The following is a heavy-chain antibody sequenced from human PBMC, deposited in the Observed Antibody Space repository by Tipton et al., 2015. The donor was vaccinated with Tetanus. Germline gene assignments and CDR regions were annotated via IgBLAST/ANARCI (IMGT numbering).Heavy chain of an antibody. CDR3: AREMSGGLFEY. V-gene: IGHV1-46*01. Sequence: QLVQSGAEVKKPGASVKISCKAFGYTFTSYLIHWVRQAPGQGLEWMGIINPNDGERMYAQRFQGRLTMTRDTSTSTVYMDLSSLGSDDTAVYYCAREMSGGLFEYWGQGTLVTVSS. CDR1: GYTFTSYL. D-gene: IGHD4-23*01. CDR2: INPNDGER. J-gene: IGHJ4*02.